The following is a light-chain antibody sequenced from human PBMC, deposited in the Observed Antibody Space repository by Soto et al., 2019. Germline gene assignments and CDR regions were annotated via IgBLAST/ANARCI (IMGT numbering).Light chain of an antibody. CDR3: QQYYKWPQT. V-gene: IGKV3-15*01. CDR1: HSVRSK. Sequence: EIVMTQSPATLSVSPGERATLSCGASHSVRSKLAWYKQKPGQAPRLLIYDASTRATGVPARFRGSGSETEFTLTISSLQSEDFAVYHCQQYYKWPQTFGQGTKVDI. CDR2: DAS. J-gene: IGKJ1*01.